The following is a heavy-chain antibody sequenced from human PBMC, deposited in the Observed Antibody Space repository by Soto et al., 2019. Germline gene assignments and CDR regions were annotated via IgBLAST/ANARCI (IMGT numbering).Heavy chain of an antibody. V-gene: IGHV3-53*01. CDR3: AGATGRY. D-gene: IGHD1-1*01. CDR1: GCTVSSNY. J-gene: IGHJ4*02. CDR2: IYSGGNT. Sequence: GGSLRLSCTASGCTVSSNYMTWVRPAPGKGLEWVSVIYSGGNTYYADSVKGRFTSSRDKSKHTLYLQMNSLRAEDTAVYYCAGATGRYWGQGTLVTVSS.